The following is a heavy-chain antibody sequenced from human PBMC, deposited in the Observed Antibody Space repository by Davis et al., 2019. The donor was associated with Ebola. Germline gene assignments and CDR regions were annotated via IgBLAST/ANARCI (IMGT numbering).Heavy chain of an antibody. D-gene: IGHD2/OR15-2a*01. J-gene: IGHJ2*01. CDR1: GFSLSDDRTG. Sequence: SGPTLVKPTETLTLTCTVSGFSLSDDRTGVSWIRQSPGKALEWLAHMFTNADKSYSTSLRSRLTISRDTSKRQVFLTMTNMDPEDTATYYCAREAIGHWYFDVWGRGTVVTVSS. CDR3: AREAIGHWYFDV. CDR2: MFTNADK. V-gene: IGHV2-26*01.